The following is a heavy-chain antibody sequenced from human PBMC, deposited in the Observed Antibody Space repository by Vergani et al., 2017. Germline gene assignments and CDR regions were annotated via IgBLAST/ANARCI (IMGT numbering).Heavy chain of an antibody. V-gene: IGHV1-2*02. CDR3: ARLASVVVPAARPLDL. CDR1: GYTFSDHH. D-gene: IGHD2-2*01. CDR2: ININSGAT. Sequence: QVQLVQSGAEVKKHGASVKVSCKASGYTFSDHHLHWVRQAPGQGLEWVGWININSGATKVAQKFQGRITMGTDTSISTGYMELSSLRSDDTAVYYCARLASVVVPAARPLDLWGQGTLITVSS. J-gene: IGHJ4*02.